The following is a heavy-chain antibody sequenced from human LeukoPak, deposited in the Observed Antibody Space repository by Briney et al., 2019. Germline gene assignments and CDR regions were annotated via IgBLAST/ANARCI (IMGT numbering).Heavy chain of an antibody. CDR2: IIPILGIA. D-gene: IGHD3-10*01. Sequence: SVKVSCKASGGTFSSYTISWVRQAPGQGLEWRGRIIPILGIANYAQKFQGRVTITADKSTSTAYMELSSLRSEDTAVYYCAREGAGTMVRGVPNWFDPWGQGTLVTVSS. CDR3: AREGAGTMVRGVPNWFDP. V-gene: IGHV1-69*04. J-gene: IGHJ5*02. CDR1: GGTFSSYT.